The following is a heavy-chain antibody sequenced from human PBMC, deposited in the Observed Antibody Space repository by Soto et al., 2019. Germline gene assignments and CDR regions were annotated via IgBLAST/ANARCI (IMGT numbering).Heavy chain of an antibody. CDR1: GFTFSSYW. D-gene: IGHD5-12*01. Sequence: EMQLVESGGGLVQPGGSLRLSCAASGFTFSSYWMHWVRQAPGKGLVWVSRINSDGSVTSYADSVKGRFTISRDNAKNTLYLQMNSLRAEDTAVYYCARFRYSAYDPAKYYWGQGALVTVSS. CDR2: INSDGSVT. V-gene: IGHV3-74*01. CDR3: ARFRYSAYDPAKYY. J-gene: IGHJ4*02.